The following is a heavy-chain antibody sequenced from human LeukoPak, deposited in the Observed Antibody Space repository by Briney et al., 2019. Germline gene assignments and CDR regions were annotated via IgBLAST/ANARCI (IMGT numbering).Heavy chain of an antibody. Sequence: SETLSLTCAVYGGSFSGYYWSWIRQPAGKGLEWIGRIYTSGSTNYNPSLKSRVTMSVDTSKNQFSLKLSSVTAADTAVYYCARATSSYYYGSGSYYDYFDYWGQGTLVTVSS. CDR1: GGSFSGYY. J-gene: IGHJ4*02. D-gene: IGHD3-10*01. CDR2: IYTSGST. V-gene: IGHV4-59*10. CDR3: ARATSSYYYGSGSYYDYFDY.